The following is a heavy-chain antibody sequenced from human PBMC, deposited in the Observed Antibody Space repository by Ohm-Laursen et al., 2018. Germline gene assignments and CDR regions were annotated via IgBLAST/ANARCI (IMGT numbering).Heavy chain of an antibody. CDR3: ASGLNDFWSGYFAY. V-gene: IGHV1-18*01. J-gene: IGHJ4*02. CDR2: ISAYNGNT. D-gene: IGHD3-3*01. Sequence: ASVKVSCNASSYTFTNYGFSWVRQAPGQGLEWMGWISAYNGNTNYAQKLQGRVTMTTDTSTSTAYMELRSLRSDDTAVYYCASGLNDFWSGYFAYWGQGTLVTVSS. CDR1: SYTFTNYG.